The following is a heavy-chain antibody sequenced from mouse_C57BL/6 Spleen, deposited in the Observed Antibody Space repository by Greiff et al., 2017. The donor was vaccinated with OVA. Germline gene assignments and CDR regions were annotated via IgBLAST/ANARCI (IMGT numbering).Heavy chain of an antibody. CDR3: ARGLYYGSSHFDY. CDR1: GYTFTSYW. J-gene: IGHJ2*01. Sequence: QVQLKQPGAELVRPGSSVKLSCKASGYTFTSYWMDWVKQRPGQGLEWIGNIYPSDSETHYNQKFKDKATLTVDKSSSTAYMQLSSLTSEDSAVYYCARGLYYGSSHFDYWGQGTTLTVSS. CDR2: IYPSDSET. V-gene: IGHV1-61*01. D-gene: IGHD1-1*01.